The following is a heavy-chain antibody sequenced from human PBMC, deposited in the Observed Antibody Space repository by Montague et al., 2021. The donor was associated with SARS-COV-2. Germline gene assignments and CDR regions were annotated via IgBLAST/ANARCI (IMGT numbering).Heavy chain of an antibody. CDR3: ARGADRYYFYGIDV. CDR2: TYYRSKWYN. Sequence: CAISGDSVSSNRAAWNWIRQSPSRGLEWLGRTYYRSKWYNEYAVSVNSRITINPDTSKNQFSLQVNSVTPEDTAVYYCARGADRYYFYGIDVWGQETMVTVSS. V-gene: IGHV6-1*01. D-gene: IGHD6-19*01. J-gene: IGHJ6*02. CDR1: GDSVSSNRAA.